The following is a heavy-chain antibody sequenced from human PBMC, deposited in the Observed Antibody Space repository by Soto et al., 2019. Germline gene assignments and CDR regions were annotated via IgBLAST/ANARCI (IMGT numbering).Heavy chain of an antibody. CDR3: ARGQTGIPYYFDY. J-gene: IGHJ4*02. V-gene: IGHV4-59*01. CDR1: GGSISSYY. CDR2: IYYSGST. Sequence: PSETLSLTCTFSGGSISSYYCSWIRQPPGKGLEWIGYIYYSGSTNYNPSLKSRVTISVDTSKNQFSLKLSSVTAADTAVYYCARGQTGIPYYFDYWGQGTLVTVSS. D-gene: IGHD1-20*01.